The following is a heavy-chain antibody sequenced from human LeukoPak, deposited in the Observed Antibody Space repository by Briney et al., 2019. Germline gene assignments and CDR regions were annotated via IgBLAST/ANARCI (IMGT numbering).Heavy chain of an antibody. Sequence: GASVKVSCKASGYTFTSYYMHWVRQAPGQGLEWMGIINPSGGSTSYAQKFQGRVTSIADESTSTAYMELSSLRSDDTAVYYCARGRPYCTNGVCHPAIQYYYGMDVWGQGTTVTVSS. CDR2: INPSGGST. J-gene: IGHJ6*02. D-gene: IGHD2-8*01. V-gene: IGHV1-46*01. CDR1: GYTFTSYY. CDR3: ARGRPYCTNGVCHPAIQYYYGMDV.